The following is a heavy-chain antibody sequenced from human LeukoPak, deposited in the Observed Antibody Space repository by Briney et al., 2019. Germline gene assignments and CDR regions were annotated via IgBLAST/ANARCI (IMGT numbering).Heavy chain of an antibody. CDR2: IYWDDDK. Sequence: SGPTLVKPTQTLTLTCTFSGFSLSTSGVGVGWIRQPPGKALEWPAPIYWDDDKRYSPSLKSRLTITRDTSKNQVVLTMTNMDPVDAATYYCAHSGGYCSSSTCYDHFDSWGQGTLVTVSS. J-gene: IGHJ4*02. CDR3: AHSGGYCSSSTCYDHFDS. CDR1: GFSLSTSGVG. D-gene: IGHD2-15*01. V-gene: IGHV2-5*02.